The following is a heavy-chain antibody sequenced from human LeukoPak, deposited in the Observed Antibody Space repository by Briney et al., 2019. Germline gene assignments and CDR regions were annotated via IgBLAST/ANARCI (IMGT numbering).Heavy chain of an antibody. CDR1: GGSISSGSYY. CDR3: ARDYSRYSTYFDY. D-gene: IGHD2-8*01. J-gene: IGHJ4*02. Sequence: TLSLTCTVSGGSISSGSYYWSWIRQPAGKALEWIGRIYTTGNTNYNPSLKSRVTMSEDTSKNQFSLKLSSVTAADTAVYYCARDYSRYSTYFDYWGQGTLVTVSS. V-gene: IGHV4-61*02. CDR2: IYTTGNT.